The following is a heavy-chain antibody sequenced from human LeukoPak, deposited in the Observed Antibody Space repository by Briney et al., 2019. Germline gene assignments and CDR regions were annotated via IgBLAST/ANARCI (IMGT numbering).Heavy chain of an antibody. Sequence: PGGSLRLSCAASGFTFNNYWMSWVRQAPGKGLEWVANIREDGSEKYYVDSVKGQFTNSRDNAKNSLFLQMNYLRAEDTAIYYCARDLAGHYYGSGSSFDYWGQGTLVTVSS. V-gene: IGHV3-7*03. J-gene: IGHJ4*02. CDR1: GFTFNNYW. D-gene: IGHD3-10*01. CDR2: IREDGSEK. CDR3: ARDLAGHYYGSGSSFDY.